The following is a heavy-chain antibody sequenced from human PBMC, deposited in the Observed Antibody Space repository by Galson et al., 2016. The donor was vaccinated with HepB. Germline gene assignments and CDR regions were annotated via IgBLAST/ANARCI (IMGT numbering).Heavy chain of an antibody. J-gene: IGHJ6*04. Sequence: SLRLSCAASRFTFSTYAMHWVRQAPGKGLEWVAVISYDGSNKYYEDSVKGRFTISRDNSKNTLYLQMNSLRAEDTAVYYCAKDSYYDILTGPTYYYYGMDVWGKGTTVTVSS. CDR3: AKDSYYDILTGPTYYYYGMDV. CDR1: RFTFSTYA. CDR2: ISYDGSNK. V-gene: IGHV3-30*04. D-gene: IGHD3-9*01.